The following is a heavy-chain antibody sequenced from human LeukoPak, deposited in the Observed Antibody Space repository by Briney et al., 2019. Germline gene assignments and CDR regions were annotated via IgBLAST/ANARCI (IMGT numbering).Heavy chain of an antibody. J-gene: IGHJ4*02. D-gene: IGHD6-13*01. CDR1: GYTFTSYY. Sequence: GASVKVSCKASGYTFTSYYLHWVRQAPGQGLEWMSIINPSGASTNYEQKFQGRVTMTSDTSTSRVYMELSSLRSEDTAVYYCARGIVTAAGTGGWYFDYWGQGTLVTVSS. CDR2: INPSGAST. V-gene: IGHV1-46*01. CDR3: ARGIVTAAGTGGWYFDY.